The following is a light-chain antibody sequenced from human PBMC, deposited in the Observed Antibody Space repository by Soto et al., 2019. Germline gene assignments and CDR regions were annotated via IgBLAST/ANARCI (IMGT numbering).Light chain of an antibody. Sequence: EIVLTQSPDTLSLSPGEGATLSCRASQSVTNRYLAWYQHKPGQAPRLLIYGASTRATGIPDRFSGSGFETDFTLTISRLEPEDFAVYYCHQYGPSPGWTFGQGTKVDIK. CDR2: GAS. CDR3: HQYGPSPGWT. CDR1: QSVTNRY. J-gene: IGKJ1*01. V-gene: IGKV3-20*01.